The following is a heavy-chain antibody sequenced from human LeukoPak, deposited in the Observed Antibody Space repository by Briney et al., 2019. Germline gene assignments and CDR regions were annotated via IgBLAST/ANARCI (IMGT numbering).Heavy chain of an antibody. CDR2: INHSGST. Sequence: SETLSLTCAVYGGSFSGYYWSWIRLPPGKGLEWIGEINHSGSTNYNPSLKSRVTISVDTSKNQFSLKLSSVTAADTAVYYCARAVAGCLWYWGQGTLVTVSS. CDR1: GGSFSGYY. CDR3: ARAVAGCLWY. V-gene: IGHV4-34*01. D-gene: IGHD6-19*01. J-gene: IGHJ4*02.